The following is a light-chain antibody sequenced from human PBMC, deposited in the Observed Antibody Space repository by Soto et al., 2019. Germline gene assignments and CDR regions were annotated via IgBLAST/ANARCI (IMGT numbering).Light chain of an antibody. J-gene: IGLJ2*01. CDR3: AAWDDSLGVV. CDR2: YDD. Sequence: QSVLTQPPSVSEAPRQRVTISCSGSSSNIGNNAVNWYQQLPGKAPKLLIYYDDLLPSGVSDRFSSSKSGTSASLAISGLQSEDEADYYCAAWDDSLGVVFGGGTKLTVL. CDR1: SSNIGNNA. V-gene: IGLV1-36*01.